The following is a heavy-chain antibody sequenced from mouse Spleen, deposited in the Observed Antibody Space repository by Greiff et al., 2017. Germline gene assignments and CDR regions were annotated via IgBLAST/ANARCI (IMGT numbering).Heavy chain of an antibody. Sequence: VQLQQSGAELVRPGTSVKVSCKASGYAFTNYLIEWVKQRPGQGLEWIGVINPGSGGTNYNEKFKGKATLTADKSSSTAYMQLSSLTSEDSAVYFCAREGGNYGAYWGQGTLVTVSA. CDR3: AREGGNYGAY. CDR1: GYAFTNYL. J-gene: IGHJ3*01. CDR2: INPGSGGT. V-gene: IGHV1-54*01. D-gene: IGHD2-1*01.